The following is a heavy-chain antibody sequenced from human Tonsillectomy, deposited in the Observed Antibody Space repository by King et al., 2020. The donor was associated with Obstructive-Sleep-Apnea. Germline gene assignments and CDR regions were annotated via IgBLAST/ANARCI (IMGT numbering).Heavy chain of an antibody. CDR2: IKNKDNKYTT. J-gene: IGHJ4*02. D-gene: IGHD1-26*01. CDR1: GFTFIEHY. V-gene: IGHV3-72*01. Sequence: VQLVESGGGLVQTGGSLRLSCAASGFTFIEHYMDWVCQAPGKGPEWVGRIKNKDNKYTTEYAASVKGRFTISRDDSQNSLYLQMNSLRTEDTAVYYCAKDLGSPIVGTQWGQGTPVTV. CDR3: AKDLGSPIVGTQ.